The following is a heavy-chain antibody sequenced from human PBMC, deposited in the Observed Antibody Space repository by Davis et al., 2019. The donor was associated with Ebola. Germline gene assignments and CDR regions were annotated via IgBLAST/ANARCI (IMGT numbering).Heavy chain of an antibody. D-gene: IGHD3-3*01. CDR3: AREGRVFGCDY. CDR2: IKTDGTMT. J-gene: IGHJ4*02. V-gene: IGHV3-74*01. CDR1: GVSFSSYW. Sequence: PGGSLRLSCAASGVSFSSYWMHWVRQAPGKGLVWVSRIKTDGTMTCYGDSVQGRFTISRDNAKNTLYLQMNDLRAEDTGVYYCAREGRVFGCDYWGQGVLVSVSS.